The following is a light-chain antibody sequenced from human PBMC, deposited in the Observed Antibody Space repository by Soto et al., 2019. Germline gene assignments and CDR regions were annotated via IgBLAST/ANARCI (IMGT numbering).Light chain of an antibody. V-gene: IGKV3-20*01. Sequence: EIVLTQSPGTLSLSPGERATLSCRASQSVSSSYLAWYQQKPGQAPRLLIYGASSRATGIPDRFSGSGSGTDLTLTISRLEHEDFAVYYYQQYRRSLRTFRQLNKVKVK. CDR3: QQYRRSLRT. J-gene: IGKJ1*01. CDR1: QSVSSSY. CDR2: GAS.